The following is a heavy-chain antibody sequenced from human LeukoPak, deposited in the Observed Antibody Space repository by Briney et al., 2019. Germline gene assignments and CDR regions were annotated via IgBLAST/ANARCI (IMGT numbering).Heavy chain of an antibody. V-gene: IGHV3-23*01. Sequence: GRSLRLSCAASGFTFSSYAMSWVRQAPGKGLEWVSAISGSGGSTYYADSVKGRFTISRDNSKNTLYLQMNSLRAEDTAVYYCAKDDYSGYDQTFDYWGQGTLVTVSS. CDR3: AKDDYSGYDQTFDY. D-gene: IGHD5-12*01. J-gene: IGHJ4*02. CDR2: ISGSGGST. CDR1: GFTFSSYA.